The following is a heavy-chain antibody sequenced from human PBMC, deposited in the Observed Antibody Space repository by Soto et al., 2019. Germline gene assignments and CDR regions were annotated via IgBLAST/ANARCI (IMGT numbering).Heavy chain of an antibody. J-gene: IGHJ4*02. Sequence: EVQLVESGGGLVQPGGSLRLSCAASGFSVSMYWMSWVRQAPGKGLEWVANIKEDGSQKYYVYSVKGRFTISRYNAKNSMYLQMNSLRAEDTAVYYCARHQVVYRVTDYWGQGTLVTVSS. CDR2: IKEDGSQK. CDR3: ARHQVVYRVTDY. D-gene: IGHD3-22*01. V-gene: IGHV3-7*01. CDR1: GFSVSMYW.